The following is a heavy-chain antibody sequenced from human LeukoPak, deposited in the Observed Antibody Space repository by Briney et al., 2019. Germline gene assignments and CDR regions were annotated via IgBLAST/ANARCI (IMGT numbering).Heavy chain of an antibody. J-gene: IGHJ3*02. D-gene: IGHD1-26*01. CDR2: ISSSGSTI. Sequence: LSLTCTVSGGSISNYYWSWIRQPPGKGLEWVSYISSSGSTIYYADSVKGRFTISRDNAKNSLYLQMNSLRAEDTAVYYCARLGATDDAFDIWGQGTMVTVSS. CDR3: ARLGATDDAFDI. CDR1: GGSISNYY. V-gene: IGHV3-11*04.